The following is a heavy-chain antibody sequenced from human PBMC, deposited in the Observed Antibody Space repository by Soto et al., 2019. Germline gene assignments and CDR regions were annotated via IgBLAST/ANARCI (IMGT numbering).Heavy chain of an antibody. D-gene: IGHD5-12*01. V-gene: IGHV3-74*01. Sequence: GGSLRLSCAASGLTFSSYWMHWVRQAPGKGLVWVSRMYTDASSATYADSVKGRFTISRDNAKNTLFLQIDSLRTEDTAVYYCVRGNSGYGNFDYGGEGTLVTVSS. J-gene: IGHJ4*02. CDR2: MYTDASSA. CDR3: VRGNSGYGNFDY. CDR1: GLTFSSYW.